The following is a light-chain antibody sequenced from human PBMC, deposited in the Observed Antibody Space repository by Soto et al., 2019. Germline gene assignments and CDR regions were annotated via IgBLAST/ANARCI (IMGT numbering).Light chain of an antibody. CDR2: GAS. V-gene: IGKV3-20*01. CDR1: QSVSSSS. CDR3: QQYGSSRWT. J-gene: IGKJ1*01. Sequence: DIVSTQSPITVCFCGLEIATLSGTASQSVSSSSLAWYQQKPGQAPRLLIYGASSRATGIPDRFSGSGSGTDFTLTISRLEPEDFAVYYCQQYGSSRWTFGQGTKVDIK.